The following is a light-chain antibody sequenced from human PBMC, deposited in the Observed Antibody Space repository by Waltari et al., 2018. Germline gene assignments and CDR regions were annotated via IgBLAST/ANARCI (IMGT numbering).Light chain of an antibody. J-gene: IGLJ6*01. Sequence: SYELTQPPSVSVSPGQTARITCSGDALPKKFAFWYQQKSGQAPVLVIYEDNKRPSGIPERFSGSSSGTMATLTISGAQVEDEADYYCFSTDNSANHQDVFGSGTKLTVL. CDR2: EDN. CDR1: ALPKKF. V-gene: IGLV3-10*01. CDR3: FSTDNSANHQDV.